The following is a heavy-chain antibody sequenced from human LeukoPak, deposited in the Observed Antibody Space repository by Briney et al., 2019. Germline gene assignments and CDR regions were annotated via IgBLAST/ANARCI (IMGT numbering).Heavy chain of an antibody. CDR2: INHSGST. J-gene: IGHJ5*02. CDR1: GGSFSGYY. CDR3: ARSKAYYDFWSGYFKFDP. Sequence: TSETLSLTCAVYGGSFSGYYWSWLRQPPGKGLEWIGEINHSGSTNYNPSLKSRVTISVDTSKNQFSLKLSSVTAADTAVYYCARSKAYYDFWSGYFKFDPWGQGTLVTVSS. D-gene: IGHD3-3*01. V-gene: IGHV4-34*01.